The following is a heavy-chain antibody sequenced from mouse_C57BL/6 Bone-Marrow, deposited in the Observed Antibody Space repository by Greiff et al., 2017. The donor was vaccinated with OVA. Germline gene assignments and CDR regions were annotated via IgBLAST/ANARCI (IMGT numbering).Heavy chain of an antibody. D-gene: IGHD1-1*01. CDR1: GYTFTDYN. Sequence: EVQGVESGPELVKPGASVKIPCKASGYTFTDYNMDWVKQSHGKSLEWIGDINPNNGGTIYNQKFKGKATLTVDKSSSTAYMELRSLTSEDTAVYYCARSRYYGSSPYFDYWGQGTTLTVSS. CDR3: ARSRYYGSSPYFDY. CDR2: INPNNGGT. J-gene: IGHJ2*01. V-gene: IGHV1-18*01.